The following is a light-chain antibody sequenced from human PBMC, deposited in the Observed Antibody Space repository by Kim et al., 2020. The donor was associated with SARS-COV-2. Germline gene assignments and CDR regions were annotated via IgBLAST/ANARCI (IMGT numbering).Light chain of an antibody. Sequence: STGERATRTCRASQSVSNNLAWYQHKPGQPPRLLIYGASTRATGVPARFSGSGSGTDFTLTVSSLQSEDFAVYYCHQYNDWPPGDTFGQGTKLEI. CDR1: QSVSNN. CDR3: HQYNDWPPGDT. V-gene: IGKV3-15*01. J-gene: IGKJ2*01. CDR2: GAS.